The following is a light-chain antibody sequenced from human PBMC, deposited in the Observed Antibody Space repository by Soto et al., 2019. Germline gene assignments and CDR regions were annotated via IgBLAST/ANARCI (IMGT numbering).Light chain of an antibody. CDR2: KAS. CDR1: QSINCW. Sequence: DIQMTQSPSTLSASVGDRVTITCPASQSINCWSAWYQQKPGKAHMFLIYKASSLESRVPSRFSGSGSGTEFTLTIISLQTDHCGTDYSQQYNSYAWTFGQGTKVDIK. CDR3: QQYNSYAWT. V-gene: IGKV1-5*03. J-gene: IGKJ1*01.